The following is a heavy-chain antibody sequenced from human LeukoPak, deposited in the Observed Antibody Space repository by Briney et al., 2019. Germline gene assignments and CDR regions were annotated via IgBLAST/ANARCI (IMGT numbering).Heavy chain of an antibody. D-gene: IGHD5-24*01. Sequence: SETLSLTCTVSGGSISSRAYYWSWIRQHPGKGPEWIGYIYYSGSTYYSPSLKSRVIISLNTSKTQFSLKLSSVTAADTAVYYCARADGTIYYFDSWGQGTVVTVSS. J-gene: IGHJ4*02. V-gene: IGHV4-31*03. CDR2: IYYSGST. CDR3: ARADGTIYYFDS. CDR1: GGSISSRAYY.